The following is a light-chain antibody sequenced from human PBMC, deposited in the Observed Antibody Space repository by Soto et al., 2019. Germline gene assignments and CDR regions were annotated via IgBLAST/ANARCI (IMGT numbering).Light chain of an antibody. CDR3: QQYGSSPRT. CDR2: GAS. V-gene: IGKV3-20*01. CDR1: QSVSSSY. Sequence: EIVLTQSPGTLFLSPGERATLSCRASQSVSSSYLAWYQQKPGQAPRLLIYGASSRATGIPDRFRGSGSGTDFPLTISRLEPEDFAVYYCQQYGSSPRTFGQGPKVDIK. J-gene: IGKJ1*01.